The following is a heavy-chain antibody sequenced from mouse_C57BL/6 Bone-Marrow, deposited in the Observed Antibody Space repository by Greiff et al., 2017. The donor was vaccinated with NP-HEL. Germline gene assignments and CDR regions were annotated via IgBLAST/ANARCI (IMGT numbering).Heavy chain of an antibody. Sequence: EVHLVESGGGLVKPGGSLKLSCAASGFTFSDYGMHWVRPAPEKGLEWVAYISSGSSTIYYAATVKGRFTISRANAKNSRCRQRTSLRAEDTAMDYCARDGYYPAWFAYGGQGTLVTVSA. V-gene: IGHV5-17*01. CDR3: ARDGYYPAWFAY. J-gene: IGHJ3*01. CDR1: GFTFSDYG. D-gene: IGHD2-3*01. CDR2: ISSGSSTI.